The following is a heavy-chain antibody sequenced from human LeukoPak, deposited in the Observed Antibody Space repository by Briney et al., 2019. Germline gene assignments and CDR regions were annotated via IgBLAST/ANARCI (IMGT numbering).Heavy chain of an antibody. CDR1: GGSISSGRYY. CDR3: ARLGVGAGDRRDAFDI. CDR2: ISYSGSTQYTST. Sequence: SETLSLTCSVSGGSISSGRYYWAWVRQPPRKGLEWIGSISYSGSTQYTSTFYNPSLKSRVTISVDTSRNQFSLSLISLTAADTAVYYCARLGVGAGDRRDAFDIWGQGTMVTVSS. V-gene: IGHV4-39*01. J-gene: IGHJ3*02. D-gene: IGHD7-27*01.